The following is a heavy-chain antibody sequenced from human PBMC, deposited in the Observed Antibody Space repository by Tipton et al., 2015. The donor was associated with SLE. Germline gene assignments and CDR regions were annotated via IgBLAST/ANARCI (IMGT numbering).Heavy chain of an antibody. Sequence: TLSLTCTVSGGSLSNYYWTWIRQPAGKGLEWIGQIHSSGSTSYNPSLKSRVTISLDTTKNQFSLKLRSVTAADTAVYYCARAPFDYYDSSGPFDYWGQGALVTVSS. CDR2: IHSSGST. D-gene: IGHD3-22*01. CDR3: ARAPFDYYDSSGPFDY. CDR1: GGSLSNYY. V-gene: IGHV4-4*07. J-gene: IGHJ4*02.